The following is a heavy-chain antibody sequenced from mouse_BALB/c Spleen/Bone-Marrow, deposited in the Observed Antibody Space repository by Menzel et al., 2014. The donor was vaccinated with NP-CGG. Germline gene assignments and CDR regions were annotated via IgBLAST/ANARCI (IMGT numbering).Heavy chain of an antibody. J-gene: IGHJ1*01. CDR1: GFTFSDYG. CDR2: ISNLAYSI. V-gene: IGHV5-15*02. D-gene: IGHD1-1*01. Sequence: EVQRVESGGGLVQPGGSRKLSCAASGFTFSDYGMAWVRQAPGKRPEWVAFISNLAYSIYYADTVTGRFTISRENAKNTLYLEMSSLRSEDTAMYYCARDYYGSSYWYFDVWGAGTTVTVSS. CDR3: ARDYYGSSYWYFDV.